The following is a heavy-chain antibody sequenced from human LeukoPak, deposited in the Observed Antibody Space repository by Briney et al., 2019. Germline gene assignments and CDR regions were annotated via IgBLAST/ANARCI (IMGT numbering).Heavy chain of an antibody. V-gene: IGHV1-2*02. CDR1: EYTFTGYY. J-gene: IGHJ4*02. CDR3: ARVVGATRYFDY. D-gene: IGHD1-26*01. CDR2: INPNSGGT. Sequence: ASVKVSCKASEYTFTGYYMHWVRQAPGQGLEWMGWINPNSGGTNYAQKFQGRVTMTRDTSISTAYMELSRLRSDDTAVYYCARVVGATRYFDYWGQGTLVTVSS.